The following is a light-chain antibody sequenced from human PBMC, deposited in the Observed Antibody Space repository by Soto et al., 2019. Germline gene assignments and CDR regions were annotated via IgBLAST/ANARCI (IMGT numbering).Light chain of an antibody. V-gene: IGLV1-44*01. J-gene: IGLJ1*01. CDR1: GSNIGSNT. Sequence: QSALTQPPSASGTPGQRITISCSGSGSNIGSNTVTWYQQLPRTAPKLLIYTNNQRPSGVPDRFSGSKSGTSASLAISGLQSGDEADYYCATWDDSLNGDVFGTGTKLTVL. CDR2: TNN. CDR3: ATWDDSLNGDV.